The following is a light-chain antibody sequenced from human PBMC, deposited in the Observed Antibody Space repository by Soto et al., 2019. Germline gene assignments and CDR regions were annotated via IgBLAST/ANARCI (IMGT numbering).Light chain of an antibody. CDR2: GAS. CDR1: QYVSNK. CDR3: KQYKEWPPFT. J-gene: IGKJ5*01. Sequence: EIVMTQSPATLSVSPGETATLSCRASQYVSNKVAWYQQKPGQAPGLLILGASTRATGVPARFSGSGSGTEFTLSISSLQSEDFAVYYCKQYKEWPPFTFGQGTRLEI. V-gene: IGKV3-15*01.